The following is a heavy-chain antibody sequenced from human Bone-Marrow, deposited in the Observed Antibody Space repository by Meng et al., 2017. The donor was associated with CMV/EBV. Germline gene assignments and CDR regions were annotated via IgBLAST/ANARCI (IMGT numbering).Heavy chain of an antibody. V-gene: IGHV3-21*01. Sequence: GESLKISCAASGFTFSSYSMNWVRQAPGKGLEWVSSISSSSSYIYHADSVKGRFTISRDNAKNSLYLQMNSLRAEDTAVYYCARDYALGYCSSTSCYARYYFDYWGQGTLVTVSS. J-gene: IGHJ4*02. CDR3: ARDYALGYCSSTSCYARYYFDY. CDR1: GFTFSSYS. D-gene: IGHD2-2*01. CDR2: ISSSSSYI.